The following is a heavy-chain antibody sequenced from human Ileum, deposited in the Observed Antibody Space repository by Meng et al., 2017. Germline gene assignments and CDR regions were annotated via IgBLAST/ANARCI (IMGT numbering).Heavy chain of an antibody. CDR1: GDSLGTHY. Sequence: VQLQESSPGLVKPSETLSLACTVSGDSLGTHYWSWIRQPPGKGLEWIGYVFYSGSTNYNPSLKSRVAISADTSKNQVSLKLTSVTAADTAVYYCARSFHESSWGSYRYLFGLWGQGALVTVSS. J-gene: IGHJ4*02. V-gene: IGHV4-59*11. CDR2: VFYSGST. CDR3: ARSFHESSWGSYRYLFGL. D-gene: IGHD3-16*02.